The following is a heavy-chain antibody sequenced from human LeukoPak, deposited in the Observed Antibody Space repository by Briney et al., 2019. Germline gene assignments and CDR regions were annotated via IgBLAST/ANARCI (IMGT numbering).Heavy chain of an antibody. J-gene: IGHJ4*02. D-gene: IGHD3-3*01. V-gene: IGHV3-30-3*01. CDR3: ARVFLERLTSGYFDN. CDR2: ISYGGHQK. Sequence: GGSLRLSCAASVFTFSDYAMHSVREGPRKGLEWVAVISYGGHQKYYGESVKGRFTSSRDNPKNTLYLQMNSLRDDDTATYYCARVFLERLTSGYFDNWGQGTLVTVSS. CDR1: VFTFSDYA.